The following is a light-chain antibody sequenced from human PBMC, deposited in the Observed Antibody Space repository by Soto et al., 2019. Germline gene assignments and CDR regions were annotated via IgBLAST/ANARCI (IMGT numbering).Light chain of an antibody. J-gene: IGKJ4*01. CDR1: QTISSY. CDR3: QQSFSNPLT. Sequence: DIQMTQSPSSLSASVGDRVTITCRASQTISSYLNWYQQRPGKAPKLLIYAASSLQSGVPSRFSGSGSGTDISLTISDLQPEDFASYYCQQSFSNPLTFGGGTKVEIK. CDR2: AAS. V-gene: IGKV1-39*01.